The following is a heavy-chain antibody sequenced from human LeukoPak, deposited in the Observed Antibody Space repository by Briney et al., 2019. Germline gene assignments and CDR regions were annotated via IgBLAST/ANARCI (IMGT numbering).Heavy chain of an antibody. CDR3: ARQWSGSWYYFDY. V-gene: IGHV5-51*01. CDR2: IHPGDSDT. Sequence: GESLKISCKGSGHSFTTSWIGWVRQMPGKGLERMGIIHPGDSDTRYNPSVQGQVTISADKSISTAYLQWSSLKASDTAMYYCARQWSGSWYYFDYWGQGTLVTVSS. J-gene: IGHJ4*02. CDR1: GHSFTTSW. D-gene: IGHD6-13*01.